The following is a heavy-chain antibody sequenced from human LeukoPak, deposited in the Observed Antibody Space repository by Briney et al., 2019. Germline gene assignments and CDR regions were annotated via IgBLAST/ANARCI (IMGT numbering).Heavy chain of an antibody. Sequence: PGGSLRLSCAASGFSFSDYGMHWVRQAPGKGLEWVAFILYDGSNRFYADSVKGRFTISRGNGKNTLYLQMNSLGGDDTAVYYCAKDQAAAWGQGTRVTVSS. V-gene: IGHV3-30*02. J-gene: IGHJ5*02. D-gene: IGHD6-25*01. CDR2: ILYDGSNR. CDR3: AKDQAAA. CDR1: GFSFSDYG.